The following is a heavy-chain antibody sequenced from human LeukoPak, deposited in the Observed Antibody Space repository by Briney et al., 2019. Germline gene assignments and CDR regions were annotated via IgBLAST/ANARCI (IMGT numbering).Heavy chain of an antibody. J-gene: IGHJ4*02. CDR3: AKGKYYYGSGSYPSAYYFDY. V-gene: IGHV3-23*01. CDR1: GFTFSSYA. CDR2: ISGSGGST. Sequence: AGSLRLSCAASGFTFSSYAMSWVRQAPGKGLEWVWAISGSGGSTYYADSVKGRFTISRDTSKNTLYLQMNSLRAEDTAVYYCAKGKYYYGSGSYPSAYYFDYWGQGTLVTVSS. D-gene: IGHD3-10*01.